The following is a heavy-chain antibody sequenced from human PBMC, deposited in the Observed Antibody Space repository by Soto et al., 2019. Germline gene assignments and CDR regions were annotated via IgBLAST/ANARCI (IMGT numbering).Heavy chain of an antibody. CDR1: GYTFTSYG. Sequence: ASVKVSCKASGYTFTSYGISWVRQAPGQGLEWMGWISAYNGNTNYAQKLQGRVTMTTDTSTSTAYMELRSLRSDDTAVYYCARVEAYCGGDCGAFDIWGQGTMVTASS. V-gene: IGHV1-18*01. J-gene: IGHJ3*02. CDR2: ISAYNGNT. D-gene: IGHD2-21*02. CDR3: ARVEAYCGGDCGAFDI.